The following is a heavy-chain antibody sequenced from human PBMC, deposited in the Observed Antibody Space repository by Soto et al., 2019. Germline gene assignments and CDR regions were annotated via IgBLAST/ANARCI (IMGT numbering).Heavy chain of an antibody. CDR3: ARAPHYGGNSGPEDS. CDR1: GFTFSHYW. J-gene: IGHJ4*02. Sequence: EVELVESGGGVAQPRGSLRLSCAVSGFTFSHYWMHWVRQAPGGGLEWVSGINGDGRTTTYAESVKGRFTISRENAKNTMSLQMTSLRDADTAVYFCARAPHYGGNSGPEDSWGQGTLVTVSS. D-gene: IGHD2-21*02. V-gene: IGHV3-74*03. CDR2: INGDGRTT.